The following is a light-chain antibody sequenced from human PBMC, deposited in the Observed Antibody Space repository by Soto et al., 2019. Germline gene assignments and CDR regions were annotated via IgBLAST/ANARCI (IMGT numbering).Light chain of an antibody. CDR3: AAWDDSLNGVV. CDR2: EVT. J-gene: IGLJ2*01. Sequence: QSALTQPPSASGSLGQSVTISCTGTSSDVGAYNYVSWYQQHPGKAPKLMIYEVTRRPSGVPDRFSGSKSGNTASLDVSGLQAEDEADYYCAAWDDSLNGVVFGGGTKVTVL. CDR1: SSDVGAYNY. V-gene: IGLV2-8*01.